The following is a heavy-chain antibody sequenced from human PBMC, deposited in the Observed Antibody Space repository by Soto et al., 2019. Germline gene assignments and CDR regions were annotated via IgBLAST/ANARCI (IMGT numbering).Heavy chain of an antibody. J-gene: IGHJ6*02. CDR3: AREMTTVIDYYYYYGMDV. V-gene: IGHV1-2*04. D-gene: IGHD4-17*01. Sequence: ASVKVSCKASGYTFTGYYMHWVRQAPGQGLEWMGWINPNSGGTNYAQKFQGWVTMTRDTPISTAYMELSRLRSDDTAVYYCAREMTTVIDYYYYYGMDVWGQGTTVTVSS. CDR1: GYTFTGYY. CDR2: INPNSGGT.